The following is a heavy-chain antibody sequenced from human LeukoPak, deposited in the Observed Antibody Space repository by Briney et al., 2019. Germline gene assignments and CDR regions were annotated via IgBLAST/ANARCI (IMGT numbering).Heavy chain of an antibody. CDR2: ISYDGSNK. J-gene: IGHJ4*02. CDR3: AKGGVLLWFGELPPDYFDY. CDR1: GFTFSSYG. Sequence: PGGSLRLSCAASGFTFSSYGMHWVRQAPGKGLEWVAVISYDGSNKYYADSVKGRFTISRDNSKNTLYLQMNSLRAEDTAVYYCAKGGVLLWFGELPPDYFDYWGQGTLVTVSS. D-gene: IGHD3-10*01. V-gene: IGHV3-30*18.